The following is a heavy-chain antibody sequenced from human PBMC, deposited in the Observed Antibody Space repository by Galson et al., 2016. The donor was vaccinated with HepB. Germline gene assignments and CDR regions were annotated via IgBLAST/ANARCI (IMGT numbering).Heavy chain of an antibody. J-gene: IGHJ4*02. CDR1: GFSLSTTGVG. Sequence: PALVKPTQTLTLTCTFSGFSLSTTGVGVGWIRQPPGKALEWLGLIYWDDDKRYSPSLKSRLTITKDTSKNQVVLTLTSMDPVDTATYYRAHTIFRGMLNYFDYWGQGALVTVSS. D-gene: IGHD2-8*01. CDR3: AHTIFRGMLNYFDY. V-gene: IGHV2-5*02. CDR2: IYWDDDK.